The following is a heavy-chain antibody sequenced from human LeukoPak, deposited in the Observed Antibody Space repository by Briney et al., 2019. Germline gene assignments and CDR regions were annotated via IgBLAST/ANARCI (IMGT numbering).Heavy chain of an antibody. J-gene: IGHJ4*02. CDR1: GYTFTSYG. CDR3: ASWAGICSTSSCSATPLDY. D-gene: IGHD2-2*01. Sequence: GASVKVSCKASGYTFTSYGISWLRQAPGQGPEWMGWISAYNGNTSYAQKFQGRVSMTTDTSTSTAYMEVRSLRSDDTAVYYCASWAGICSTSSCSATPLDYWGQGTPVIVSS. V-gene: IGHV1-18*01. CDR2: ISAYNGNT.